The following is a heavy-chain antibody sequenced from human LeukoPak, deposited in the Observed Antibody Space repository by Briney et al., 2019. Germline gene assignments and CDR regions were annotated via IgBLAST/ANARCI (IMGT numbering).Heavy chain of an antibody. V-gene: IGHV1-69*13. Sequence: ASVKVSCKASGGTFSSYAISWVRQAPGQGLEWMGGIIPIFGTANYAQKFQGRIKITADESTSTAYMELSSLRSEDTAVYYCARDREIAASHYMDVWGKGTTVTVSS. J-gene: IGHJ6*03. D-gene: IGHD6-6*01. CDR2: IIPIFGTA. CDR3: ARDREIAASHYMDV. CDR1: GGTFSSYA.